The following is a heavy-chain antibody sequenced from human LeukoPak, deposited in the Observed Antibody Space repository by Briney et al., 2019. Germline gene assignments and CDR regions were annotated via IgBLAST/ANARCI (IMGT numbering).Heavy chain of an antibody. D-gene: IGHD4-23*01. CDR1: GGSISSYY. Sequence: SETLSLTCTVSGGSISSYYWSWIRQPPGKGLEWIGYIYYSGSTNYNPSLKSRVTISVDTSKNQFSLKLSSVTAVDTAVYYCARLPSTVVNAFDIWGQGTMVTVSS. J-gene: IGHJ3*02. V-gene: IGHV4-59*08. CDR2: IYYSGST. CDR3: ARLPSTVVNAFDI.